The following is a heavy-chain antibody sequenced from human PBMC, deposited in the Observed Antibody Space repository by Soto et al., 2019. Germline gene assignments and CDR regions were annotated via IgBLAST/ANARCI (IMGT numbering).Heavy chain of an antibody. CDR3: ARGQPRHRRGPRLAYYYGMDV. CDR2: IIPPFDTP. Sequence: SVKVSCKASGGTFNNYVFTWVRQAPGQGLEWMGGIIPPFDTPYSVQKFVGRVTITADESTSTAYMELSSLRSEDTAVYYCARGQPRHRRGPRLAYYYGMDVWGQGTTVTVSS. J-gene: IGHJ6*02. V-gene: IGHV1-69*13. CDR1: GGTFNNYV.